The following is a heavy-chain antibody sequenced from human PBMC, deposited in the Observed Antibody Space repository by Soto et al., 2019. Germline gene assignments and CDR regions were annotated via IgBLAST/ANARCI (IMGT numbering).Heavy chain of an antibody. V-gene: IGHV3-74*01. CDR3: VRDREYDILTGSNY. CDR1: GFTFSRYW. Sequence: EVQLVESGGGLVQPGGSLRLSCAASGFTFSRYWMHWVRQAPGKGLVWVSRISVDERTTTYADSVKGRFTISRDNAKNTLYLQMNSLRAEDTAVYYCVRDREYDILTGSNYWGQGTLVTVSS. D-gene: IGHD3-9*01. J-gene: IGHJ4*02. CDR2: ISVDERTT.